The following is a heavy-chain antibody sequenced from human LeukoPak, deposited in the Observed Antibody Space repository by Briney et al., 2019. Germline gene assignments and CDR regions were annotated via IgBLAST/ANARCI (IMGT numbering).Heavy chain of an antibody. D-gene: IGHD3-10*01. J-gene: IGHJ4*02. CDR3: ARYYGSGSSAYFDY. CDR1: GFTFSDYY. Sequence: GGSLRLSCAASGFTFSDYYMSWIRQAPGKGLEWVSYISSSSSYTNYADSVKGRFTISRDNAKNSLYLQMNSLRAEDTAVYYCARYYGSGSSAYFDYWGQGTLVTVSS. V-gene: IGHV3-11*03. CDR2: ISSSSSYT.